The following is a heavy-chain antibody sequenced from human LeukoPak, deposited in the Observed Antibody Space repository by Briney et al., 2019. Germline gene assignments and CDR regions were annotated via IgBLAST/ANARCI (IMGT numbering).Heavy chain of an antibody. V-gene: IGHV3-21*04. D-gene: IGHD3-10*01. Sequence: GGSLRLSCAASGFTFSSYSMNWVRQAPGKGLEWVSSISSSSSYIYYADSVKGRFTISRDNAKNSLYLQMNSLRAEDTALYYCAKDSSYGSGSYLVYWGQGTLVTVSS. J-gene: IGHJ4*02. CDR3: AKDSSYGSGSYLVY. CDR1: GFTFSSYS. CDR2: ISSSSSYI.